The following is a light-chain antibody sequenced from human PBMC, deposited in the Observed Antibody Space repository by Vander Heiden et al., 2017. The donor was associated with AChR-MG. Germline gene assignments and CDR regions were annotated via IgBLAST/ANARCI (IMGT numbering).Light chain of an antibody. CDR2: AAS. CDR1: QGISNY. CDR3: HKYSSSLFT. Sequence: DIQLTQATSSLSASVGDSVTITCRASQGISNYLAWYQQKPGKVPKLLIYAASTLQSGVPSRFSGSGSGTDFTLTISSLQPEDVATYYCHKYSSSLFTFGRGTKVEIK. V-gene: IGKV1-27*01. J-gene: IGKJ3*01.